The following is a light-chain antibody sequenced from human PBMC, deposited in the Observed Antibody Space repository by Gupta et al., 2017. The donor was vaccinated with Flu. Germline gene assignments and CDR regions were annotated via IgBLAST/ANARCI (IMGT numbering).Light chain of an antibody. CDR1: QSVGNH. Sequence: PATLSLSPGERATLSCRASQSVGNHLAWYQQKPGQTPRLLIYDSFSRATGIPCRFSGSGSGTEFTLTIRSLEPDEFAVYFCQQRSNWPITFGQGTRLDIK. CDR3: QQRSNWPIT. CDR2: DSF. J-gene: IGKJ5*01. V-gene: IGKV3-11*01.